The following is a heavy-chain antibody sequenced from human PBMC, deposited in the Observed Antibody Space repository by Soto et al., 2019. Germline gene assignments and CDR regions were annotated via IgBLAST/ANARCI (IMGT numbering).Heavy chain of an antibody. D-gene: IGHD2-15*01. J-gene: IGHJ4*02. Sequence: WASVKVSCKASGGTFSSYAISWVRQAPGQGLEWMGGIIPIFGTANYAQKFQGRVTITADKSTSTAYMELSSLRSEDTAVYYCARDEYGGRDGYNYSDYWGQGTLVTVSS. CDR3: ARDEYGGRDGYNYSDY. V-gene: IGHV1-69*06. CDR2: IIPIFGTA. CDR1: GGTFSSYA.